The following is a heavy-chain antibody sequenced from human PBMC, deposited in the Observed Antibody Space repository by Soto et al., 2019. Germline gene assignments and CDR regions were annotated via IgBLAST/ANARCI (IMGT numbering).Heavy chain of an antibody. CDR2: ISSSGSTI. Sequence: QVQLVESGGGLVKPGGSLRLSCAASGFTFSDYYMSWIRQAPGKGLEWVSDISSSGSTIYCADSVKGRFTISRDNAENSLYLQMNSLRAEDTAVYYCARVRGVAYGDYQKGPSWDWGQGTLVTVSS. D-gene: IGHD4-17*01. CDR1: GFTFSDYY. V-gene: IGHV3-11*01. CDR3: ARVRGVAYGDYQKGPSWD. J-gene: IGHJ4*02.